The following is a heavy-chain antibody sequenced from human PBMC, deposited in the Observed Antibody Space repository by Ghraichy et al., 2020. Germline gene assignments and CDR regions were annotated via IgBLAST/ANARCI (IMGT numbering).Heavy chain of an antibody. J-gene: IGHJ6*02. V-gene: IGHV1-18*01. CDR1: GYNFSNYG. CDR2: ISPYNGNR. CDR3: AREGRREWELPTYHCYNGMDV. D-gene: IGHD1-26*01. Sequence: ASLKVSCKASGYNFSNYGISWVRQAPGQGLEWMGWISPYNGNRNYAQKFQGRVTLTTDTFTSAAYMDLRSLRSDDTAIYYCAREGRREWELPTYHCYNGMDVWGQGTTVTVSS.